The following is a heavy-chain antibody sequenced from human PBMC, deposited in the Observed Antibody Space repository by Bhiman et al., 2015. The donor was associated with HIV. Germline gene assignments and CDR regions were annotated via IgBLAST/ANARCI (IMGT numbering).Heavy chain of an antibody. D-gene: IGHD5-18*01. V-gene: IGHV3-30*03. CDR1: GFTFSSFG. CDR2: ISYDGSNK. Sequence: QVQLVESGGGVVQPGRSLRLSCAASGFTFSSFGMHWVRQAPGKGLEWVAVISYDGSNKYYADSVKGRFTISRDNSKNTLYLQMNSLRAEDTAVYYCARGGYPYYYYYYMDVWGKGTTVTVSS. CDR3: ARGGYPYYYYYYMDV. J-gene: IGHJ6*03.